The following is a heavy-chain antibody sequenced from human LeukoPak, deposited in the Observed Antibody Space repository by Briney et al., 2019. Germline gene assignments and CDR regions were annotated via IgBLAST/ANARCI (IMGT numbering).Heavy chain of an antibody. J-gene: IGHJ5*02. Sequence: PSQTLSITCTVSGGSINSGGYYWSWIRQHPGKGLEWIGYIYYSGSTFYNPSLKSRVTISIDTSKNQLSLNLSSVTAADTAVYYCARDRVRGTITYAGFDPWGQGTLVTVSS. D-gene: IGHD3-10*01. CDR3: ARDRVRGTITYAGFDP. CDR1: GGSINSGGYY. V-gene: IGHV4-31*03. CDR2: IYYSGST.